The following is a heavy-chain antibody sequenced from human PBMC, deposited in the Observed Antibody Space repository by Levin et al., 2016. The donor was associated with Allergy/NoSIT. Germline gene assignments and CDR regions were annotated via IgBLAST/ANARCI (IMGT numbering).Heavy chain of an antibody. CDR3: ARDGFVVVPAAILRHYYYMDV. Sequence: GESLKISCAASGFTFSSYAMHWVRQAPGKGLEWVAVISYDGSNKYYADSVKGRFTISRDNSKNTLYLQMNSLRAEDTAVYYCARDGFVVVPAAILRHYYYMDVWGKGTTVTVSS. CDR1: GFTFSSYA. J-gene: IGHJ6*03. V-gene: IGHV3-30-3*01. D-gene: IGHD2-2*02. CDR2: ISYDGSNK.